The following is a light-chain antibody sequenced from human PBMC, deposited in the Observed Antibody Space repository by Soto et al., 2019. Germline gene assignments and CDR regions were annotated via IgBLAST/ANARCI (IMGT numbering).Light chain of an antibody. CDR2: ANT. Sequence: QSVLTQPPSVSGAPGRTVTFSCTGITSNIAATLDVHWYQHLPRTAPTLLIHANTNPPSGVPARSSASKSGTSASLAIAGLQAEDEADYSCQSYDSSLKYVFGTGTKVTV. J-gene: IGLJ1*01. V-gene: IGLV1-40*01. CDR1: TSNIAATLD. CDR3: QSYDSSLKYV.